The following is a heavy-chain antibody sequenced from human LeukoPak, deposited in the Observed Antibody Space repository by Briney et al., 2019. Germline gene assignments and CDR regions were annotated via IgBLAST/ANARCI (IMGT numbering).Heavy chain of an antibody. CDR1: GFTFSSYA. J-gene: IGHJ4*02. V-gene: IGHV3-23*01. D-gene: IGHD3-22*01. CDR3: AKVGNYYDSSGYYYYFDY. Sequence: GGSLRLSCAASGFTFSSYAMSWVRQAPGKGLEWVSAISGIGGSTYYADSVKGRFTISRDNSKNTLYLQMNSLRAEDTAVYYCAKVGNYYDSSGYYYYFDYWGQGTLVTVSS. CDR2: ISGIGGST.